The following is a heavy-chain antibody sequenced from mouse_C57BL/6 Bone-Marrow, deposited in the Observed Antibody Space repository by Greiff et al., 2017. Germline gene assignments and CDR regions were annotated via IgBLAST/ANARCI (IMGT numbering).Heavy chain of an antibody. CDR2: IHPNSGST. D-gene: IGHD1-1*01. Sequence: QVQLQQPGAELVKPGASVKLSCKASGYTFTSYWMHWVKQRPGQGLEWIGMIHPNSGSTNYNEKFKGKATLTVDKSSSTAYMQLSSLTSEDSAVYYCARPGPHYGCDYWGQGTTLTVSS. V-gene: IGHV1-64*01. J-gene: IGHJ2*01. CDR1: GYTFTSYW. CDR3: ARPGPHYGCDY.